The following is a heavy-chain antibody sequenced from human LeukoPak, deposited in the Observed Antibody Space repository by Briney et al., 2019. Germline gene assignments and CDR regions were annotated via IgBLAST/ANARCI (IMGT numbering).Heavy chain of an antibody. CDR1: GFTFNTYS. D-gene: IGHD2-21*02. Sequence: GGSLRLSCEASGFTFNTYSTNWARQSPGKALEGGSSIDSSGGYMFYADSVKGRFTISRDNSKNTLYLQMSSLRAEDTAVYYCAKVGVVVVTAYYFDYWGQGTLVTVSS. CDR2: IDSSGGYM. V-gene: IGHV3-21*04. CDR3: AKVGVVVVTAYYFDY. J-gene: IGHJ4*02.